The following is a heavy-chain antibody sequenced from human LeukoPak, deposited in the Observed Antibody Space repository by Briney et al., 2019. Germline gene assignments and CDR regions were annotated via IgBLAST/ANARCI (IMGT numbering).Heavy chain of an antibody. Sequence: GGSPRLSCAASGFTFSSYGMHWVRQAPGKGLEWVAVISYDGSNKYYADSVKGRFTISRDNSKNTLYLQMNSLRAEDTAVYYCAKGGLAMVRGVMPRDAFDIWGQGTMVTVSS. CDR1: GFTFSSYG. J-gene: IGHJ3*02. D-gene: IGHD3-10*01. CDR3: AKGGLAMVRGVMPRDAFDI. CDR2: ISYDGSNK. V-gene: IGHV3-30*18.